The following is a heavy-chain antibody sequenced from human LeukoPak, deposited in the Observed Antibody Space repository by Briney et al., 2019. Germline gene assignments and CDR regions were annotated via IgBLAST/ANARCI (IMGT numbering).Heavy chain of an antibody. CDR3: ARDRAGLGLLDF. CDR2: IFQSGGP. V-gene: IGHV4-30-2*01. CDR1: GGPISSGGYS. Sequence: PSETLSLTCAVSGGPISSGGYSWTWIRQPPGKGLEWIGYIFQSGGPSYNPSLRSRVTLSVDTSRNHFSLELISVTAADTAMYYCARDRAGLGLLDFWGQGTMVTVSS. J-gene: IGHJ4*03. D-gene: IGHD1-26*01.